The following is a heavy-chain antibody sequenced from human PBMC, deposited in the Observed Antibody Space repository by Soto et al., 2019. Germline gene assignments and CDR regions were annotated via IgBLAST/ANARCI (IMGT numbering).Heavy chain of an antibody. D-gene: IGHD4-17*01. CDR1: GFTFSSYA. V-gene: IGHV3-30-3*01. Sequence: QVQLVESGGGVVQPGRSLRLSCAASGFTFSSYAMHWVRQAPGKGLEWVAVISYDGSNKYYADSVKGRFTISRDNSKNTLYLQMNSMSAEDTAVYYYARDLPRGRYGDNDRFDPWGQGTLVTVSS. CDR2: ISYDGSNK. CDR3: ARDLPRGRYGDNDRFDP. J-gene: IGHJ5*02.